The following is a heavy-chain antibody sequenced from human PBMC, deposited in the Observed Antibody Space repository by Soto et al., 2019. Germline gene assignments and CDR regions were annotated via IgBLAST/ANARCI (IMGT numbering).Heavy chain of an antibody. D-gene: IGHD3-9*01. CDR3: ARRHRRREFDWSKRGDAFDI. CDR2: IYYSGST. V-gene: IGHV4-30-4*01. Sequence: TLSLTCTVSGGSISSGDYYWSWIRQPPGKGLEWIGYIYYSGSTYYNPSLKSRVTISVDTSKNQLSLKLSAVTAADTAVYYCARRHRRREFDWSKRGDAFDIWGQGTMVT. CDR1: GGSISSGDYY. J-gene: IGHJ3*02.